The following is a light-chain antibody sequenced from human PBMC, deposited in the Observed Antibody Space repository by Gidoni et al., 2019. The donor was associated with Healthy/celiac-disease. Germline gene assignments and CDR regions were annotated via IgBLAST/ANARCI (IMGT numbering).Light chain of an antibody. Sequence: DIVVTQSPDSLTVSLGERATIYCKSSQSVLYASNNKNFLAWYQHKPRHPPRLLLYWASTRASGVPDRFIGSGSGTNFTLTISSLQAEDVALYYCQQYYRTPTFXGXTRVXI. CDR3: QQYYRTPT. CDR2: WAS. J-gene: IGKJ4*01. V-gene: IGKV4-1*01. CDR1: QSVLYASNNKNF.